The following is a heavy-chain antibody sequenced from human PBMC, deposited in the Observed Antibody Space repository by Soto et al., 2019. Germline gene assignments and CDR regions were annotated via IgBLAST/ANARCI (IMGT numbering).Heavy chain of an antibody. D-gene: IGHD1-7*01. J-gene: IGHJ1*01. V-gene: IGHV4-30-4*01. CDR3: VGTGTTDDF. CDR1: GASVNTGDHY. CDR2: IFYSGDT. Sequence: PSETLSLTCTVSGASVNTGDHYWSYIRQPPGKGLEWLGYIFYSGDTCYNPSLKSRATISLNTSRNQFSLTLTSVTDADTAVYYCVGTGTTDDFWGQGTLVTVSS.